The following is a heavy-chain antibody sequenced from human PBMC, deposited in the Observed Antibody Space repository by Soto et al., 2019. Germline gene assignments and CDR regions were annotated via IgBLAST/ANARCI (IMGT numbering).Heavy chain of an antibody. J-gene: IGHJ4*02. Sequence: GVCGGYMCRCGWSRSWIKKKPGKGLEWIGYTYHSVSTNDNPSLKSRVTISVDTSKNPFSLKLSSVTPAETALYYWARSRAPWCKGTPVTVSS. CDR1: GGYMCRCGWS. CDR2: TYHSVST. CDR3: ARSRAP. V-gene: IGHV4-31*11.